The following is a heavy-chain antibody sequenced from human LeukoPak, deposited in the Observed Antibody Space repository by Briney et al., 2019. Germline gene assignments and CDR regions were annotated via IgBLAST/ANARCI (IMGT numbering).Heavy chain of an antibody. J-gene: IGHJ4*02. V-gene: IGHV3-7*01. D-gene: IGHD2-15*01. Sequence: PGGSLRLSCAASGFTFSSYWMSWVRQAPGKGLEWVANIKQDGSEKYYVDSVKGRFTISRDNAKNSLYLQMSSLRAEDTAVYYCARKIGALSLGYCSGGSCYFDYWGQGTLVTVSS. CDR3: ARKIGALSLGYCSGGSCYFDY. CDR1: GFTFSSYW. CDR2: IKQDGSEK.